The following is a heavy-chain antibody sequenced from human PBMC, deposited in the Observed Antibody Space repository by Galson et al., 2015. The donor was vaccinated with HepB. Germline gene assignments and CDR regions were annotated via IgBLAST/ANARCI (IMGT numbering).Heavy chain of an antibody. CDR3: ARTPAWHDTSGYNTAFDP. J-gene: IGHJ5*02. V-gene: IGHV4-39*07. CDR1: GGSISSSSYY. CDR2: TYYSGST. D-gene: IGHD3-22*01. Sequence: ETLSLTCTVSGGSISSSSYYWGWIRQPPGKGLEWIGSTYYSGSTYYNPSLKSRVTISVDTSKNQFSLKLSSVTAAGTAVYYCARTPAWHDTSGYNTAFDPWGQGTLVTVSS.